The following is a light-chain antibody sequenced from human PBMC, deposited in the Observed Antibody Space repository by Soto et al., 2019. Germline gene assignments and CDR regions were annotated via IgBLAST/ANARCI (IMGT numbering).Light chain of an antibody. CDR1: QSVSSY. CDR2: DTS. CDR3: QQRSDWPPT. J-gene: IGKJ1*01. V-gene: IGKV3-11*01. Sequence: EIVLTQSPATLSLSPRERATLSCRASQSVSSYLACYQQTPGQAPRLLIYDTSNRATGIPARFSGSGSGTGFTLTISSLEPEGFAVYYCQQRSDWPPTFGQGAKVEIK.